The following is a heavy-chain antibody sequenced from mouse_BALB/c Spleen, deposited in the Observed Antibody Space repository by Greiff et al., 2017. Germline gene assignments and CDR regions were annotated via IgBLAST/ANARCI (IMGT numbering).Heavy chain of an antibody. CDR1: GFNIKDTY. D-gene: IGHD1-1*01. Sequence: VQLKQSGAELVKPGASVKLSCTASGFNIKDTYMHWVKQRPEQGLEWIGRIDPANGNTKYDPKFQGKATITADTSSNTAYLQLSSLTSEDTAVYYCARRDYGSSYFDYWGQGTTLTVSS. CDR3: ARRDYGSSYFDY. V-gene: IGHV14-3*02. J-gene: IGHJ2*01. CDR2: IDPANGNT.